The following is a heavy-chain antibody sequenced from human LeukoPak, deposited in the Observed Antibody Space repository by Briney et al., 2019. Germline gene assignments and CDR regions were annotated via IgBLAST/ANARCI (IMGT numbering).Heavy chain of an antibody. CDR3: ARVRGVRGVSYHYYGMDV. Sequence: SETLSLTCAVYGGSFSGYYWSWIRQPPGEGLEWIGEINHSGSTNYNPSLKSRVTISVDTSKNQFSLKLSSVTAADTAVYYCARVRGVRGVSYHYYGMDVWGQGTTVTVSS. V-gene: IGHV4-34*01. CDR1: GGSFSGYY. J-gene: IGHJ6*02. D-gene: IGHD3-10*01. CDR2: INHSGST.